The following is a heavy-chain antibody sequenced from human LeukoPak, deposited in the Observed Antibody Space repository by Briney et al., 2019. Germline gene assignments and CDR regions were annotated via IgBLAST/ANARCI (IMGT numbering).Heavy chain of an antibody. CDR3: ARRLEGLATFDF. CDR2: IYPGDSDT. CDR1: GYSLTSYW. V-gene: IGHV5-51*01. J-gene: IGHJ4*02. D-gene: IGHD5-12*01. Sequence: GESLKISRKGSGYSLTSYWIGWVRQMPGKGLEWMGIIYPGDSDTRYSPSFQGQFTISAAKSISTACLQWSSVKASDTAIYYCARRLEGLATFDFWGQGTLVTVSS.